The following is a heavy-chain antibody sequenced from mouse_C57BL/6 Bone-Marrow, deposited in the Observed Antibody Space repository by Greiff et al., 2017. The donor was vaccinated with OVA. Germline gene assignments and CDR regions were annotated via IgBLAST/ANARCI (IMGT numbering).Heavy chain of an antibody. CDR1: GYTFTSYW. J-gene: IGHJ4*01. D-gene: IGHD2-4*01. Sequence: VQLQQPGAELVMPGASVKLSCTASGYTFTSYWMHWVKQRPGQGLEWIGEIDPSDSYTNYNHKFKGKSTLTVDKSSSTAYMQLSSLTSEDSAVYYCAGDYDEYYYSMDYWGQGTSVTVSS. CDR2: IDPSDSYT. V-gene: IGHV1-69*01. CDR3: AGDYDEYYYSMDY.